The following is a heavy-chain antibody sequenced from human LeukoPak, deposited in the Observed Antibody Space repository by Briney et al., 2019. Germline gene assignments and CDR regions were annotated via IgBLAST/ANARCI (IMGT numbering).Heavy chain of an antibody. V-gene: IGHV1-2*02. CDR2: INPNSGGT. D-gene: IGHD3-10*01. Sequence: GASVKVSCKASGYTFTGYYMHWVRQAPGQGLEWMGWINPNSGGTNYAQKFQGRVIMTRDTSISTAYMELSRLRSDDTAVYYCARGPYYGSGRRGYYFDYWGQGTLVTVSS. CDR3: ARGPYYGSGRRGYYFDY. J-gene: IGHJ4*02. CDR1: GYTFTGYY.